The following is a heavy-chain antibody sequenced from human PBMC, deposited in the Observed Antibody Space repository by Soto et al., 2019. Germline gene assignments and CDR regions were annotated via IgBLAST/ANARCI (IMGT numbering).Heavy chain of an antibody. CDR3: ARRGGLDYDILTGYYRYGAFDI. D-gene: IGHD3-9*01. Sequence: GESLKISCKGSGYSFTSYWIGWVRQMPGKGLEWMGIIYPGDSDTRYSPSFQGQVTISADKSISTAYLQWSSLKASDTAMYYCARRGGLDYDILTGYYRYGAFDIWGQGTMVTV. CDR1: GYSFTSYW. CDR2: IYPGDSDT. V-gene: IGHV5-51*01. J-gene: IGHJ3*02.